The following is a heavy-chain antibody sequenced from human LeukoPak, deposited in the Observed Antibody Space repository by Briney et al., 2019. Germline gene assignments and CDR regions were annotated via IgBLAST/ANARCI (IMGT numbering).Heavy chain of an antibody. CDR2: INHSGST. CDR1: GGSFSGYY. D-gene: IGHD1-7*01. J-gene: IGHJ4*02. Sequence: PSETLSLTCAVYGGSFSGYYWSWIRQPPGKGLEWIGEINHSGSTNYNPSLKSRVTISVDTSKNQFSLKLSSVTAADTAVYYCAREIDELFDYWGQGTLVTVSS. V-gene: IGHV4-34*01. CDR3: AREIDELFDY.